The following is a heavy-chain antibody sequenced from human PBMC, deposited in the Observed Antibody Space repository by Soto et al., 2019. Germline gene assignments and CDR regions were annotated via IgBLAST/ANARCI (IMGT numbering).Heavy chain of an antibody. CDR2: VNHSGTT. CDR1: GGSFSGYY. V-gene: IGHV4-34*01. D-gene: IGHD2-2*01. J-gene: IGHJ4*02. Sequence: PSETLSLTCAVSGGSFSGYYWTWIRQSPEKGLEWIGEVNHSGTTYYNPSLKTRVTTSVHTPKNQFSLKMSSVTAADTAVYYCARGIGYCSSINCYSSRRLRFDSWGQGTLVTVSS. CDR3: ARGIGYCSSINCYSSRRLRFDS.